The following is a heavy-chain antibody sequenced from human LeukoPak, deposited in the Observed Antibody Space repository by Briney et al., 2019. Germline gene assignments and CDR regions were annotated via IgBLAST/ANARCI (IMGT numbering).Heavy chain of an antibody. V-gene: IGHV3-23*01. CDR1: GFTFSSYA. CDR2: ISGSGGST. Sequence: PGGSLRLSCAASGFTFSSYAMSWVRQAPGKGLEWVSAISGSGGSTYYADSVKGRFTISRDNSKNTLYLQMNSLRAEDTAVYYCAKDPMRYYYYYGMDVWGQGTTVTVSS. CDR3: AKDPMRYYYYYGMDV. J-gene: IGHJ6*02.